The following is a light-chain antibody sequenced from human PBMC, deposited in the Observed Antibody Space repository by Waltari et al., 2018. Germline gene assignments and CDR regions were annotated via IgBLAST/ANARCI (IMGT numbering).Light chain of an antibody. J-gene: IGLJ2*01. Sequence: QSVLTQPPSASGTPGQRVTLSCSGTSSNTGRHSVNWYQHRPGMAPKLLIYSSRQRPSGVPDRFSASKSGTSATLAISGPQSEDEADYYCAAWDDSLTLVVFGGGTKLTVL. CDR2: SSR. V-gene: IGLV1-44*01. CDR1: SSNTGRHS. CDR3: AAWDDSLTLVV.